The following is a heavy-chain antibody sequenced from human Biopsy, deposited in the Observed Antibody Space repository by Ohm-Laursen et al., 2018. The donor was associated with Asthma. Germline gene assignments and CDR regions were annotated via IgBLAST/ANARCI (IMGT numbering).Heavy chain of an antibody. D-gene: IGHD6-19*01. V-gene: IGHV1-2*06. J-gene: IGHJ4*02. CDR2: INPNSGGT. Sequence: GASVKVSCKASGYTFAGYTMYWVRQAPGQGLEWMGRINPNSGGTNYAQKFQGRVTMTRDTSISTAYMELSRLRSDDTAVYYCAIVGYSSGWDFFDYWGQGTLVTVSS. CDR3: AIVGYSSGWDFFDY. CDR1: GYTFAGYT.